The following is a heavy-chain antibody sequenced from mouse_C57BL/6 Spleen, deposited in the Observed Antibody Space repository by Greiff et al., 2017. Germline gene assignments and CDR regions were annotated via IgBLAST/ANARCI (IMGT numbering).Heavy chain of an antibody. J-gene: IGHJ3*01. Sequence: EVQLQQSGPELVKPGASVKISCKASGYTFTDYYMNWVRQSHGKSLEWIGDINPNNGGTSYNQKFKGKATLTVDKSSSTAYMELRSLTSEDSAGYYCARGPTVVANQAWFAFWGQGTLVTVSA. D-gene: IGHD1-1*01. CDR3: ARGPTVVANQAWFAF. CDR2: INPNNGGT. CDR1: GYTFTDYY. V-gene: IGHV1-26*01.